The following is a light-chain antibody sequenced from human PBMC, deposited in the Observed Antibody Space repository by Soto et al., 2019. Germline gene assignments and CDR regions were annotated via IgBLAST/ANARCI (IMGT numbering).Light chain of an antibody. Sequence: EIVLTQSPGTLSLSPGERATLSCRASQTVSSSYLAWYQQKPGQAPRLLIYGASSRATGIQDRFSGSGSGTDFTLTISRLGPEDFAVYYGQQYDSSPFTFGPGTKVDIK. CDR2: GAS. V-gene: IGKV3-20*01. CDR1: QTVSSSY. CDR3: QQYDSSPFT. J-gene: IGKJ3*01.